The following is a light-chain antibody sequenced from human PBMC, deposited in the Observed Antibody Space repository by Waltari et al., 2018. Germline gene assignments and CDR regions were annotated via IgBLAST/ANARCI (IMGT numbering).Light chain of an antibody. J-gene: IGKJ1*01. V-gene: IGKV1-12*01. CDR2: DAS. CDR3: QQVDSFPRT. CDR1: QGISSR. Sequence: DIQMTQSPSSVSASVGDRVTLTCRAIQGISSRLAWYKQKPGKAPKLLIYDASSLHSGVPSRFSGSGSGTEFTLTISSLQPEDFATYYCQQVDSFPRTFGQGTKVEVK.